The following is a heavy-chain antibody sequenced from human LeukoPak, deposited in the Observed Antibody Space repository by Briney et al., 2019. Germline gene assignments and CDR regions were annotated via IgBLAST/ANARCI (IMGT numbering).Heavy chain of an antibody. CDR1: GFTFSSYW. D-gene: IGHD3-3*01. CDR3: ARDAFSRISVVGVVSDAFDI. CDR2: IMQDAREK. Sequence: GGSPRPSCAASGFTFSSYWMSWVRQAPGKGPEWVANIMQDAREKYYVDSVKGRFTISRDNAKNSLYLQMNSLRAEDTAVYYCARDAFSRISVVGVVSDAFDICGEGWLVTVSS. V-gene: IGHV3-7*01. J-gene: IGHJ3*02.